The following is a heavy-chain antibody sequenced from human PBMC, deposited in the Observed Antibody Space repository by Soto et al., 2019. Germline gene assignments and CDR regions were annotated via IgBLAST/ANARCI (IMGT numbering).Heavy chain of an antibody. J-gene: IGHJ4*02. Sequence: QVQLVQSGAEVKKPGASVKVSCKASGYNFTTDGISWVRQAPGQGLEWVGWISAYNGNTKSAQNFQGRVTMTTDTSTYTAYMELRSLRSDDTAVYYCTREVEPSVYFDYWGQGTLVTVSA. CDR1: GYNFTTDG. CDR3: TREVEPSVYFDY. V-gene: IGHV1-18*04. CDR2: ISAYNGNT.